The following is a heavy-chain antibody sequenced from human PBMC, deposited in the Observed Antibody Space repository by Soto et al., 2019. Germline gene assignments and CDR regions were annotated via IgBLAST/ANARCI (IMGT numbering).Heavy chain of an antibody. CDR2: ISGFGGSI. Sequence: GGTLRLSCAASGFTFSSYAMSWVRQAPGQGLEWVSAISGFGGSINYADSVKGRFTISRVNSKNTLYLQMNSRRAEDTVVYDCAIQWFHHAFDIWGQGTTVTVSS. D-gene: IGHD3-22*01. CDR3: AIQWFHHAFDI. CDR1: GFTFSSYA. J-gene: IGHJ3*02. V-gene: IGHV3-23*01.